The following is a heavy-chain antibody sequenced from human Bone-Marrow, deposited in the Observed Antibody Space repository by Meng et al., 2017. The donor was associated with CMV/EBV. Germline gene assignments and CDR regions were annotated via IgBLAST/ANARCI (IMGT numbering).Heavy chain of an antibody. J-gene: IGHJ6*02. CDR2: INPNSGGT. CDR1: GYTFTGYY. Sequence: ASVKVSCKASGYTFTGYYMHWVRQAPGQGLEWMGWINPNSGGTNYAQKFQGRVTMTRDTSISTAYMELSRLRSDDTAVYYCARDSIVAPAIVYYYYGMDVWGQGTTVTGYS. V-gene: IGHV1-2*02. D-gene: IGHD2-2*01. CDR3: ARDSIVAPAIVYYYYGMDV.